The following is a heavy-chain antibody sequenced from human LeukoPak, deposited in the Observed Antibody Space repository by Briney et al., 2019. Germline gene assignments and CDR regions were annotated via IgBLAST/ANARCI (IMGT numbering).Heavy chain of an antibody. V-gene: IGHV1-2*02. J-gene: IGHJ4*02. CDR1: GYTLSGYI. D-gene: IGHD3-10*01. Sequence: ASVKVSCKTSGYTLSGYIIHWVRQAPGQGLEWMGWINVNAGGTTYAQKFQGRVTMTRDTSLSTAYMELSRLRSDDTAVYYCARTRVRGVRPMTDWGQGTLVTVSS. CDR2: INVNAGGT. CDR3: ARTRVRGVRPMTD.